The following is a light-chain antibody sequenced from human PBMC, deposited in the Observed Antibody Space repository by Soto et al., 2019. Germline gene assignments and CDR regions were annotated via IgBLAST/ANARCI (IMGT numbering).Light chain of an antibody. CDR1: QSISSW. Sequence: DIHMTQSPSTLSASVGDRVTITCRASQSISSWLAWYQQKPGKAPKLLIYDASSLESGVPSRFSGSGSGTEFTLTISSLQPDDFATYYCQQYNSYSQTSGQGTKVDIK. CDR3: QQYNSYSQT. V-gene: IGKV1-5*01. CDR2: DAS. J-gene: IGKJ1*01.